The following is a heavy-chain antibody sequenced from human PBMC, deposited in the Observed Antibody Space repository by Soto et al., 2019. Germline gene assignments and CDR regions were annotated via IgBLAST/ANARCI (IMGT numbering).Heavy chain of an antibody. V-gene: IGHV1-8*01. CDR3: ARGPPGPVDY. CDR1: GNSFTSLH. CDR2: MNPHSGDT. D-gene: IGHD3-10*01. Sequence: GXEGLASCCAAGNSFTSLHFRLVRQATGQGLEWIGWMNPHSGDTGFAQRFQGRVTMTRNTSINTAYMELRSLRSQDTAVYYCARGPPGPVDYSGQGTQVTVSS. J-gene: IGHJ4*02.